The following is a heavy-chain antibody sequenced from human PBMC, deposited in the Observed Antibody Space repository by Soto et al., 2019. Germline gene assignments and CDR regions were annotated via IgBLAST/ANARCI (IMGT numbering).Heavy chain of an antibody. CDR3: ARSGSSWNLIEFDS. V-gene: IGHV1-18*01. CDR2: ISAYNGNI. J-gene: IGHJ4*02. Sequence: QVRLVQSGGEVKKPGASVKVSCKASAYTFTNYGISWVRQAPGQGLEWMGWISAYNGNINYAQKFRGRVTMTTDTSTSSAYLAVSSLRSDDTAVYYCARSGSSWNLIEFDSWGQATLVTVSS. D-gene: IGHD6-13*01. CDR1: AYTFTNYG.